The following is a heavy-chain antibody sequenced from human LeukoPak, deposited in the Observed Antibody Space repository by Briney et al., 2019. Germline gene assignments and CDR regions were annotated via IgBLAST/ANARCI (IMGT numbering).Heavy chain of an antibody. J-gene: IGHJ6*03. CDR1: GYTFTGYY. V-gene: IGHV1-2*02. D-gene: IGHD3-22*01. Sequence: ASVKVSCKASGYTFTGYYMHWVRRAPGQGLEWMGWINSLSGGTNYAQKFQGRVTMTRDTSISTAYMELSRLRSDDTAVYYCARSYDSSGYWSYYYYYHMDVWGKGTTVTVSS. CDR3: ARSYDSSGYWSYYYYYHMDV. CDR2: INSLSGGT.